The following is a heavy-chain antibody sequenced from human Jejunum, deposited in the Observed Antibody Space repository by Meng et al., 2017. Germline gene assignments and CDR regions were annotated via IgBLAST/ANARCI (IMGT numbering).Heavy chain of an antibody. J-gene: IGHJ4*02. D-gene: IGHD1-26*01. CDR3: ARDHMGSLDY. CDR2: AST. V-gene: IGHV4-61*08. Sequence: QVPLQESGPGLVRPSETLSLIGTVSGGSVSRAGYQWGWIRQPPGKGLEWIGYASTNYNPSLKSRVTISLDTSRNQFSLSLSSVTAADTAVYYCARDHMGSLDYWGQGILVTVSS. CDR1: GGSVSRAGYQ.